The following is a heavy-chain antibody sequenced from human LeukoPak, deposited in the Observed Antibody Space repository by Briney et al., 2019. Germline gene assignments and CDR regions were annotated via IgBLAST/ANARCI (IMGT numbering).Heavy chain of an antibody. CDR2: ISGSASST. D-gene: IGHD3-22*01. CDR1: GFTFSSYA. V-gene: IGHV3-23*01. Sequence: GGSLRLSCAASGFTFSSYAMSWVRQAPGKGLEWVSAISGSASSTYHADSVKGRFTISRDNSKNSLYLQMNSLRAEDTAVYYCARAEISYYDSSGYCDYWGQGTLVTVSS. J-gene: IGHJ4*02. CDR3: ARAEISYYDSSGYCDY.